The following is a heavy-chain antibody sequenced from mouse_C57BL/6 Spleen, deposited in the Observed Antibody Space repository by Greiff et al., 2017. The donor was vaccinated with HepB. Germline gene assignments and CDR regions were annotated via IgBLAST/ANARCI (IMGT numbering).Heavy chain of an antibody. V-gene: IGHV1S81*02. CDR3: ARLLINFDY. D-gene: IGHD2-1*01. CDR2: INPSNGRT. Sequence: QVQLKQSGAELVNPGASVNLSCKASGYTLTSYWMHWVKQRPGQGLEWIGEINPSNGRTNYNEKFKSKATLTVDKSSSTAYMQLSSPTSEDSAVYYCARLLINFDYCGQGTTLTDSS. CDR1: GYTLTSYW. J-gene: IGHJ2*01.